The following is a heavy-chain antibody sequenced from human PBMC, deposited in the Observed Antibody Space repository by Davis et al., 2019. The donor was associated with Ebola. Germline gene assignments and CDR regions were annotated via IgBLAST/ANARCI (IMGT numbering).Heavy chain of an antibody. CDR1: GFTFSSYA. V-gene: IGHV3-30-3*01. J-gene: IGHJ4*02. Sequence: GESLKISCAAFGFTFSSYAMHWVRQAPGKGLEWVAVISYDGSNKYYADSVKGRFTISRDNSKNTLYLQMNSLRAEDTAVYYCAREYFSHDYWGQGTLVTVSS. CDR2: ISYDGSNK. CDR3: AREYFSHDY. D-gene: IGHD3-9*01.